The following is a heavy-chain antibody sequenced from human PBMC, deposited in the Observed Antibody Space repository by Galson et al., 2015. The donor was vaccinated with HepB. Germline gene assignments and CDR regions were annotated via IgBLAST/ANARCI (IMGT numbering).Heavy chain of an antibody. Sequence: SLRLSCAASGSTFSSYAMHWVRQAPGKGLEYVSAISSNGGSTYYANSVKGRFTISRDNSKNTLYLQMGSLRAEDMAVYYCARDSSGGSSGWYYFDYWGQGTLVTVSS. CDR3: ARDSSGGSSGWYYFDY. CDR1: GSTFSSYA. V-gene: IGHV3-64*01. CDR2: ISSNGGST. J-gene: IGHJ4*02. D-gene: IGHD6-19*01.